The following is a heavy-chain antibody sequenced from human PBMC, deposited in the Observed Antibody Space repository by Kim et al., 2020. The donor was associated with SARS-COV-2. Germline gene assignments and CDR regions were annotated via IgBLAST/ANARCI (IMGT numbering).Heavy chain of an antibody. V-gene: IGHV3-33*05. Sequence: GGSLRLSCAASGFTFSSYGMHWVRQAPGKGLEWVAVISYDGSNKYYADSVKGRFTISRDNSKNTLYLQMNSLRAEDTAVYYCAREESMVRGPGEMYNWF. CDR2: ISYDGSNK. D-gene: IGHD3-10*01. J-gene: IGHJ5*01. CDR1: GFTFSSYG. CDR3: AREESMVRGPGEMYNWF.